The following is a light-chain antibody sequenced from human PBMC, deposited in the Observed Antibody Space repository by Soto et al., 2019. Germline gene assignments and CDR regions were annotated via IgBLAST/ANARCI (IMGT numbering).Light chain of an antibody. Sequence: DIQMTQSPSTLSASVGDRVTITCRASQSISSWFAWYQQKPGKAPKLLIYDASSLESGVPSRFSGSGSGTEFTITISSLQPDDFATYYCQQYNSPGTFGQGTKLELK. CDR1: QSISSW. V-gene: IGKV1-5*01. CDR2: DAS. J-gene: IGKJ1*01. CDR3: QQYNSPGT.